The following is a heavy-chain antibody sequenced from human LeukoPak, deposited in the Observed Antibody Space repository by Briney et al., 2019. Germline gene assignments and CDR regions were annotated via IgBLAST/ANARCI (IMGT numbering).Heavy chain of an antibody. CDR2: INWNGGST. CDR1: GFTFDDYD. D-gene: IGHD2-15*01. Sequence: GGSLRLSCAASGFTFDDYDMSWVRHARGKGLEWVSGINWNGGSTGYADSVKGRFTISRDNAKNSLYLQMNSLRAEDTAVYYCARGKAVVAAYFDYWGQGTLVTVSS. V-gene: IGHV3-20*04. J-gene: IGHJ4*02. CDR3: ARGKAVVAAYFDY.